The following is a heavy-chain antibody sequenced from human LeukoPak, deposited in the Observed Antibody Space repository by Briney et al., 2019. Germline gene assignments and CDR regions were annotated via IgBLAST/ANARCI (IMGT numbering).Heavy chain of an antibody. CDR1: GFTFSSYA. CDR2: ISGSGGST. V-gene: IGHV3-23*01. CDR3: AKVVGPKWLRYYFDY. Sequence: GGSLRLSCAASGFTFSSYAMSWVRQAPGKGLEWVSAISGSGGSTYYADSVKGRFTISRDNSKNTLYLQMNSLRAEDTTVYYCAKVVGPKWLRYYFDYWGQGTLVTVSS. D-gene: IGHD5-12*01. J-gene: IGHJ4*02.